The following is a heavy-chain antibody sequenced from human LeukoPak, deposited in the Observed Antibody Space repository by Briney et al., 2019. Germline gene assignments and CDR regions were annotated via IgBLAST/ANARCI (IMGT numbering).Heavy chain of an antibody. CDR3: ARVLRLVYYGSGSYPDY. J-gene: IGHJ4*02. CDR2: IYYSGST. CDR1: GGSISSGDYY. D-gene: IGHD3-10*01. V-gene: IGHV4-30-4*01. Sequence: SETLSLTCTVSGGSISSGDYYWSWIRQPPGKGLEWIGYIYYSGSTYYNPSLKSRVTISVDTSKNQFSLKLSSVTAADTAVYYCARVLRLVYYGSGSYPDYWGQGTLVTVSS.